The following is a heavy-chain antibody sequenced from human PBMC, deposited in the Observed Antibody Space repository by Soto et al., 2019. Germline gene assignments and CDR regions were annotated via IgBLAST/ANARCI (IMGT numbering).Heavy chain of an antibody. Sequence: QVQLVQSGAEVKKPGASVKVSCRTSGYTFTHYYIHWVRQAPGQGLEWLAIINPASGSTNYAQDLQGRVTLTMDTSTTTVYMELSGLRAEDTAIFYCARDLAAGDRWGQGTLVTVSS. CDR3: ARDLAAGDR. V-gene: IGHV1-46*01. CDR1: GYTFTHYY. CDR2: INPASGST. J-gene: IGHJ5*02. D-gene: IGHD6-13*01.